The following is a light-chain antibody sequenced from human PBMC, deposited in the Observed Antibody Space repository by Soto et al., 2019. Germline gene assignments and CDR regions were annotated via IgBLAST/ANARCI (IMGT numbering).Light chain of an antibody. J-gene: IGKJ2*01. CDR2: DAS. CDR3: QQYNNYPYT. V-gene: IGKV1-5*01. Sequence: DIQMTQSPSTLSASVGDRVTITCRAGQSISSCLAWYQQKPGKAPKLLIYDASTLESGVPSRFSGSGSGTDFTLTISSLQPDDFATYYCQQYNNYPYTFGQGTKLEIK. CDR1: QSISSC.